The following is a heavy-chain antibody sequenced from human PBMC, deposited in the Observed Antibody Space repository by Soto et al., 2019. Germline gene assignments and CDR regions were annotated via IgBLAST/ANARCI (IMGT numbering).Heavy chain of an antibody. Sequence: GGSLRLSCAASGFTFSSYAMSWVRQAPGKGLEWVSAISGSGGSTYYADSVKGRFTISRDNSKNTLYLQMNSLRAEDTAVYYCAKAVIVVVVAAGYGMDVWGQGTTVTVSS. J-gene: IGHJ6*02. V-gene: IGHV3-23*01. CDR2: ISGSGGST. CDR1: GFTFSSYA. D-gene: IGHD2-15*01. CDR3: AKAVIVVVVAAGYGMDV.